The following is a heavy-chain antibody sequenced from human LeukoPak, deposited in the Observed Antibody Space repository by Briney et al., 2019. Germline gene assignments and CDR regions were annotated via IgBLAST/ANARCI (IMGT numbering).Heavy chain of an antibody. CDR3: AMGSFVYMDV. V-gene: IGHV3-23*01. D-gene: IGHD3-16*01. J-gene: IGHJ6*03. CDR1: GFTFSTYA. Sequence: PGGSLSLSCAASGFTFSTYALSWVRQAPGKGLEWVSGISGTGGTTYYADSVKGRIAISRDNSKNTLYLQMSSLRAEDTATYYCAMGSFVYMDVWGRGTTVTVAS. CDR2: ISGTGGTT.